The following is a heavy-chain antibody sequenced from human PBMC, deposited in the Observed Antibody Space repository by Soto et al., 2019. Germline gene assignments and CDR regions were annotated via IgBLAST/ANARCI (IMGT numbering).Heavy chain of an antibody. CDR3: ARVGYSYGYESTFDY. J-gene: IGHJ4*02. V-gene: IGHV1-2*04. D-gene: IGHD5-18*01. CDR1: GYTFTGYY. Sequence: GASVKVSCKASGYTFTGYYMHWVRQAPGQGLEWMGWINPNSGGTNYAQKFQGWVTMTRDTSISTAYMELSRLRSDDTAVYYCARVGYSYGYESTFDYWGQGTLVTVSS. CDR2: INPNSGGT.